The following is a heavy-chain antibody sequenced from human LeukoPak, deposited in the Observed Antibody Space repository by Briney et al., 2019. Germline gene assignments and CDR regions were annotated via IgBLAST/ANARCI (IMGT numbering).Heavy chain of an antibody. CDR1: GGSFSGYY. D-gene: IGHD6-19*01. V-gene: IGHV4-34*01. J-gene: IGHJ4*02. Sequence: SETLSLTCAVYGGSFSGYYWSWIRQPPGKGLEWIGEINHSGSTNYNPSLKSRVTISVDTSKNQFSLQLGSVTDADTAVYYCARAVFEAGTQTRYYDYWGKGTLVTVSS. CDR2: INHSGST. CDR3: ARAVFEAGTQTRYYDY.